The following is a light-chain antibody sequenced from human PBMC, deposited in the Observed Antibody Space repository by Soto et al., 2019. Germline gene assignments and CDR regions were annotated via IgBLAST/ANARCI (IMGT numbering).Light chain of an antibody. CDR2: EVS. Sequence: QSALTQPPSASGSPGQSVAISCTGTSSDVGGYNYVSWYQQHPGKAPKLMIFEVSNRPSGVSNRFSGSKSGNTASLTISGLQAEDEADYYCSSYRSSTTLEVFGTGTKLTVL. CDR1: SSDVGGYNY. J-gene: IGLJ1*01. V-gene: IGLV2-14*01. CDR3: SSYRSSTTLEV.